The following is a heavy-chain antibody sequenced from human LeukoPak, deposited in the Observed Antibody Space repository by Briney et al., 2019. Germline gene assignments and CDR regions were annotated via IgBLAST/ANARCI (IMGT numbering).Heavy chain of an antibody. CDR1: GYTFTGYY. CDR3: ARGVFYPFGEIDY. Sequence: ASVKVSCKASGYTFTGYYMHWVRQAPGQGLEWTGWINPNSGGTNYAQKFQGRVTMTRDASISTAYMELSRLRSDDTAVYYCARGVFYPFGEIDYWGQGTLVTVSS. J-gene: IGHJ4*02. V-gene: IGHV1-2*02. D-gene: IGHD3-10*01. CDR2: INPNSGGT.